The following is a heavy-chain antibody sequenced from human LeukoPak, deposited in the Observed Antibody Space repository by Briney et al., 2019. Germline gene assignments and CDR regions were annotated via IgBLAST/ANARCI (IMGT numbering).Heavy chain of an antibody. V-gene: IGHV3-7*03. CDR1: GFTLRGFW. CDR3: ARSSYSSSSSV. J-gene: IGHJ3*01. Sequence: PWGSLRLSCGVSGFTLRGFWMNWSRQAPGKGLEWVASVNSDGSEGYYADVVKGRFTISRDNAKNSLYLQINSLRAEDTAVYYCARSSYSSSSSVWGQGTMVTVSP. D-gene: IGHD6-6*01. CDR2: VNSDGSEG.